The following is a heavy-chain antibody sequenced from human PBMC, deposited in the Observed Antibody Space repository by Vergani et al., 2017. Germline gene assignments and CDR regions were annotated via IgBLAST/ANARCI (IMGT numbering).Heavy chain of an antibody. V-gene: IGHV3-23*04. CDR3: VKEISYYDTLTAYYGMDV. CDR1: GFTFSSYA. J-gene: IGHJ6*02. D-gene: IGHD3-9*01. CDR2: ISGSGGNT. Sequence: EVQMVESGGGLVKPGGSLRLSCAASGFTFSSYAMSWVRQAPGKGLQWVSGISGSGGNTFYADSVKGRFTISRDNSKNTLYLQMSSLRAEDTAVYFCVKEISYYDTLTAYYGMDVWGQGTTVTVSS.